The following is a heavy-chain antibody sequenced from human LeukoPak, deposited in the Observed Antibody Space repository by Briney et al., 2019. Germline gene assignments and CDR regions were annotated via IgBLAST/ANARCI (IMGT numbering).Heavy chain of an antibody. Sequence: PSQTLSLTCTVSGGSISSGGYYWSWIRQHPGKGLEWIGYIYYSGSTNYNPSLKSRVTISVDTSKNQFSLKLSSVTAADTAVYYCASGYSGYEMGGYWGQGTLVTVSS. CDR1: GGSISSGGYY. CDR2: IYYSGST. D-gene: IGHD5-12*01. V-gene: IGHV4-31*03. J-gene: IGHJ4*02. CDR3: ASGYSGYEMGGY.